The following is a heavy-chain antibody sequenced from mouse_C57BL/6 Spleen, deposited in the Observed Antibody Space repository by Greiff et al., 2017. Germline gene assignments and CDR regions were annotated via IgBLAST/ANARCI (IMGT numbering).Heavy chain of an antibody. CDR1: GYTFTSYW. CDR3: ARSGTAQATYYAMDY. D-gene: IGHD3-2*02. V-gene: IGHV1-64*01. Sequence: QVQLQQPGAELVKPGASVKLSCKASGYTFTSYWMHWVKQRPGQGLEWIGMIHPNSGSTNYNEKFKSKATLTVDKSSSTAYMQLSSLTSEDSAVYYCARSGTAQATYYAMDYWGQGTSVTVSS. J-gene: IGHJ4*01. CDR2: IHPNSGST.